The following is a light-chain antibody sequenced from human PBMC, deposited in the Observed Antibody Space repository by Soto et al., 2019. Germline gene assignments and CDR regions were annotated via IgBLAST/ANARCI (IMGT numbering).Light chain of an antibody. CDR1: QSVXSSY. V-gene: IGKV3-20*01. Sequence: EIVLTQSPGTLSLSPGERATLSXRASQSVXSSYLAWYQQKPGQAPRLLIYGASSRATGIPDRFSGSGSGTDFTLTISRLEPEDFAVYYCHQYGSSPYTFGQGTKLEIK. J-gene: IGKJ2*01. CDR3: HQYGSSPYT. CDR2: GAS.